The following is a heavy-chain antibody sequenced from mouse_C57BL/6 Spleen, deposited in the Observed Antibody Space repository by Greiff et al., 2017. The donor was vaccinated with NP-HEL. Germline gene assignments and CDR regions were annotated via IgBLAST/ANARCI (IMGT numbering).Heavy chain of an antibody. CDR2: IWTGGGT. Sequence: VKLEESGPGLVAPSQSLSITCTVSGFSLTSYAISWVRQPPGKGLEWLGVIWTGGGTNYNSALKSRLSISKDNSKSQVFLKMNSLQTDDTARYYCARNGYTYSKGYAMDYWGQGTSVTVSS. D-gene: IGHD2-5*01. V-gene: IGHV2-9-1*01. CDR3: ARNGYTYSKGYAMDY. CDR1: GFSLTSYA. J-gene: IGHJ4*01.